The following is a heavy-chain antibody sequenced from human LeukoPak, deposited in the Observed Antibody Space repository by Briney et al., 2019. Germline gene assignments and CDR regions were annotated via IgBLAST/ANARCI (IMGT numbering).Heavy chain of an antibody. D-gene: IGHD3-10*01. CDR1: GFTFSNYT. Sequence: GGSLRLSCAASGFTFSNYTMSWVRQAPGKGLEWVANIKQDGSEKYFVDSVKGRFTIYRDNAKNSLYLQMNSLRVEDTAVYYCARDRVTMIRGVRILDYYYYYMDVWGKGTTVTISS. CDR2: IKQDGSEK. V-gene: IGHV3-7*01. CDR3: ARDRVTMIRGVRILDYYYYYMDV. J-gene: IGHJ6*03.